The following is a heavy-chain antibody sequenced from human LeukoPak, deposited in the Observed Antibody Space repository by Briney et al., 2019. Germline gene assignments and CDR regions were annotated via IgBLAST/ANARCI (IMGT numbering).Heavy chain of an antibody. Sequence: ASVKVSCKASGYTFSNYGLIWVRQAPGQGLEWMGWISTDNGNTNSVQKLQGRVTLTMDTSTTTAYMELRSLRSDDTAVYYCARVQYDSSGFAEYFQHWGQGTLVTVSS. J-gene: IGHJ1*01. CDR1: GYTFSNYG. V-gene: IGHV1-18*01. D-gene: IGHD3-22*01. CDR3: ARVQYDSSGFAEYFQH. CDR2: ISTDNGNT.